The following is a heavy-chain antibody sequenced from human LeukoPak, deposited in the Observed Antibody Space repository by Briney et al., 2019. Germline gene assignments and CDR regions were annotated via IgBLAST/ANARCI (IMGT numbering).Heavy chain of an antibody. D-gene: IGHD6-13*01. CDR2: IKSKTDGGTT. J-gene: IGHJ4*02. CDR1: GFTFSNAW. V-gene: IGHV3-15*01. Sequence: PGGSLRLSCAASGFTFSNAWMSWVRQAPGKGLEWVGRIKSKTDGGTTDYAAPVKGRFTISRDDSKNTLYLQMNSLKTEDTAVYYCTTGYSSSWYYFDYWGQGTLVTVSS. CDR3: TTGYSSSWYYFDY.